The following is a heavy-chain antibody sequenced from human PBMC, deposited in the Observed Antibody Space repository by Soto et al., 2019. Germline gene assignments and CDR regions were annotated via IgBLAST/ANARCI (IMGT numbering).Heavy chain of an antibody. V-gene: IGHV3-23*01. CDR2: ISGSGGDT. J-gene: IGHJ4*02. CDR3: AKDLEGNGYFFDY. CDR1: GFTFGSHA. D-gene: IGHD3-3*01. Sequence: GGSLRLSCGASGFTFGSHAMGWVRQAPGKGLDWVPTISGSGGDTFYADSVKGRFTVSRDNSKNTLYLQMNSLRAEDTAVYYCAKDLEGNGYFFDYWGQGTLVTVSS.